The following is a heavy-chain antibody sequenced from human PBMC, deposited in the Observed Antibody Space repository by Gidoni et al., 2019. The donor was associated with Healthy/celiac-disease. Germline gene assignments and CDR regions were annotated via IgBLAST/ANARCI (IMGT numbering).Heavy chain of an antibody. CDR1: GLTFSSYS. CDR3: ARGGHDYGDQQDYLDY. V-gene: IGHV3-21*01. J-gene: IGHJ4*02. CDR2: ISSSSSYI. Sequence: EVQLVEFGGGLVKPGGSLRLSCAASGLTFSSYSMNWVRQAPGKGLEWVSSISSSSSYIYYADSVKGRFTISRDNAKNSLYLQMNSLRAEDTAVYYCARGGHDYGDQQDYLDYWGQGTLVTVSS. D-gene: IGHD4-17*01.